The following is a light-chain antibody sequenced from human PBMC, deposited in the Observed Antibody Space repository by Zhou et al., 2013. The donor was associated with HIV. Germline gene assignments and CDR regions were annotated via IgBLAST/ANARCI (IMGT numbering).Light chain of an antibody. CDR2: GAS. CDR3: QQYYNWFT. V-gene: IGKV3-15*01. J-gene: IGKJ3*01. CDR1: QSVSSN. Sequence: EIVLTQSPATLSMSPGERATLSCRASQSVSSNLAWYQQKPGQAPRLLIYGASTRATGIPARFSGSGSGTEFTLTISSLQSEDFAVYSCQQYYNWFTFGPGTKVDI.